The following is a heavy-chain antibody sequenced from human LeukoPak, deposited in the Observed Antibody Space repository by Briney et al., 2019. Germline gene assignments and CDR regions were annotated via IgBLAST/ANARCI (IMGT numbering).Heavy chain of an antibody. J-gene: IGHJ5*02. Sequence: GRSLRLSCAATGFTFKDYGMHWVRQPPGKGLEWVSSINWNGGGTDYADSVKGRFTISRDDSNNTLYLQMDSLRPEDTAVYYCGSPDGSPWFDPWGQGTLVTVSS. CDR2: INWNGGGT. D-gene: IGHD3-10*01. V-gene: IGHV3-9*01. CDR1: GFTFKDYG. CDR3: GSPDGSPWFDP.